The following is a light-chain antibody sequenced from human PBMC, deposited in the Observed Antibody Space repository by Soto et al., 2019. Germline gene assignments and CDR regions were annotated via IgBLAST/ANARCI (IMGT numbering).Light chain of an antibody. CDR3: CSYAPTSTFV. CDR1: SSNVRNYDL. V-gene: IGLV2-23*01. Sequence: QSVLTQPTSLSVPPGQSITISCTGTSSNVRNYDLVSWYQQDPGRAPQLIIYEGSKRPSRVSNRFSGSKSGNTASLTVSGLQAEDEADYYWCSYAPTSTFVFGTGTKVTVL. J-gene: IGLJ1*01. CDR2: EGS.